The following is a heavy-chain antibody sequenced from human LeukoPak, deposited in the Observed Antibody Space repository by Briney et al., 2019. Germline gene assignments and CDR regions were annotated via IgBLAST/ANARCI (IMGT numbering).Heavy chain of an antibody. Sequence: GGSLRLSCTMSGFTFRSYEMSWVRQAPGTGLEWVSYISDVGTTYYADSVKGRFTISRDNAKNPLFLQMNSLRAEDTAVYFCARENSGYDGGFDYWGQGTLVTVSS. D-gene: IGHD5-12*01. CDR1: GFTFRSYE. CDR2: ISDVGTT. J-gene: IGHJ4*02. CDR3: ARENSGYDGGFDY. V-gene: IGHV3-48*03.